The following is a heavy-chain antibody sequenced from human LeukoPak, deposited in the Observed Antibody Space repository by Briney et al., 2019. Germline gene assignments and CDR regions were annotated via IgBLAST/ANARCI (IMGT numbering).Heavy chain of an antibody. J-gene: IGHJ4*02. Sequence: PSETLSLTCTVSGGSISSSSYYWGWIRQPPGKGLEWIGSIYYSGSTYYNPSLKSRVTISVDTSKNQFSLKLSSVTAADTAVYYCARHSLTYDFWSGYGYGPNYFDYWGQGTLVTVSS. CDR3: ARHSLTYDFWSGYGYGPNYFDY. V-gene: IGHV4-39*01. CDR2: IYYSGST. D-gene: IGHD3-3*01. CDR1: GGSISSSSYY.